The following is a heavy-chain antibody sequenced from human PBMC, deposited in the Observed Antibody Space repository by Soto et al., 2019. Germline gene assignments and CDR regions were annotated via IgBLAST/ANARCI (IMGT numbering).Heavy chain of an antibody. CDR1: GGTFSTYG. CDR2: IIPIFGTT. Sequence: QVQLVQSGAEVRKPGSSVKVSCKTSGGTFSTYGISWVRQAPGQGLEWMGGIIPIFGTTSYAQKFQGRVTITADESTSTVYMELSSLRSEDTAVYYCASGHANDTSGYQGYWGQGTLVTVSS. V-gene: IGHV1-69*01. CDR3: ASGHANDTSGYQGY. J-gene: IGHJ4*02. D-gene: IGHD3-22*01.